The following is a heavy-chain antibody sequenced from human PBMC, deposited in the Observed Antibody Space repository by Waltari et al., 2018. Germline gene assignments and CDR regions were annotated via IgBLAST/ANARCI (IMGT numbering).Heavy chain of an antibody. CDR1: GFTFSSYA. CDR3: AKGAAAGQGDYFDY. V-gene: IGHV3-23*01. Sequence: EVQLLESGGGLVQPGGSLRLSCAASGFTFSSYAISWVRQAPGKGLEWVSAIGGSGGRTDYADSVKGRFTISRDNSKNTLYLQMNSLRAEDTAVYYCAKGAAAGQGDYFDYWGQGTLVTVSS. J-gene: IGHJ4*02. D-gene: IGHD6-13*01. CDR2: IGGSGGRT.